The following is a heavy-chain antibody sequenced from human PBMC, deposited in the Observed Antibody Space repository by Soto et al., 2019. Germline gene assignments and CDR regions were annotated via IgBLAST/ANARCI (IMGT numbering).Heavy chain of an antibody. CDR3: VRAKSPYSNGWHNRHFDY. J-gene: IGHJ4*02. CDR1: GGTFSSYA. Sequence: GGARRLCCAASGGTFSSYAMHGGRQAPGKGLEWVAVTSYDGSNKYYADSVKGRFTISRDNSKTLYLQMNSLRAEDTAVYYCVRAKSPYSNGWHNRHFDYRGEGT. CDR2: TSYDGSNK. V-gene: IGHV3-30-3*01. D-gene: IGHD6-19*01.